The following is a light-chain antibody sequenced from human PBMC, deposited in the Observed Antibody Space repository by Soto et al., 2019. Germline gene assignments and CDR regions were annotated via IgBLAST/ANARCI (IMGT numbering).Light chain of an antibody. V-gene: IGKV1-39*01. CDR1: QSISSY. CDR3: QQSYSTPRT. J-gene: IGKJ1*01. Sequence: IPVTQSPSSLSASVGDRVTITCRASQSISSYLNWYQQKPGKAPKLLIYAASSLQSGVPSRFSGSGSGTDFTLTISSLQPEDFATYYCQQSYSTPRTFCEGTKVDIK. CDR2: AAS.